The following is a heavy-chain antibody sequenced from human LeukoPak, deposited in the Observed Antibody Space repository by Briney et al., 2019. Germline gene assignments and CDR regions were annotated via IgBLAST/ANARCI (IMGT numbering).Heavy chain of an antibody. J-gene: IGHJ3*02. D-gene: IGHD4-23*01. CDR1: TVSFSGYY. CDR2: INNSGTT. CDR3: ARRPRDDYGGNRRFGDDAFDI. Sequence: PSETLSLTSAVYTVSFSGYYWSWIPQPPGKGLEWIGEINNSGTTNSNPSLKSRVTITVDTSNKHFSLKLSSVTAAETAVYYCARRPRDDYGGNRRFGDDAFDIWGQGTMVTVSS. V-gene: IGHV4-34*01.